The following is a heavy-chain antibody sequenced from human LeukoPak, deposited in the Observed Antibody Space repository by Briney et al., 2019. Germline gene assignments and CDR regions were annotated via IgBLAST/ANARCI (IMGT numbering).Heavy chain of an antibody. J-gene: IGHJ4*02. Sequence: SETLSLTCTVSGGSISSYYWSWIRQPPGKGLEWIGYIYYSGSTNYNPSLKSRVTISVDTSKNQFSLKLCSVTAADTAVYYCARGTLYDSSGQTFDYWGQGTLVTVSS. D-gene: IGHD3-22*01. V-gene: IGHV4-59*01. CDR1: GGSISSYY. CDR3: ARGTLYDSSGQTFDY. CDR2: IYYSGST.